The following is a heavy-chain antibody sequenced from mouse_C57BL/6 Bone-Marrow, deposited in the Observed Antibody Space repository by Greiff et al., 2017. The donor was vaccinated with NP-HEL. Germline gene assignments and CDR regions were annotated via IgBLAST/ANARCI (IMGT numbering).Heavy chain of an antibody. CDR2: IDPENGDT. CDR3: TFYYMGTG. V-gene: IGHV14-4*01. Sequence: VQLQQSGPELVKPGASVKISCKASGYSFTDYNMNWVKQSNGKSLEWIGWIDPENGDTEYASKFPGKATITAYTSSNTAYLQLSSLTSEDTAVYYCTFYYMGTGWGQGTTLTVSS. D-gene: IGHD2-1*01. J-gene: IGHJ2*01. CDR1: GYSFTDYN.